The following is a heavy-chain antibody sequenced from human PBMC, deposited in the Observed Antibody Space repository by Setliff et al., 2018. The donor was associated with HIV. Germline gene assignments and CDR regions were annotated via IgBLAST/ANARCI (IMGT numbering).Heavy chain of an antibody. J-gene: IGHJ6*03. CDR2: ISDTGDIV. Sequence: PGGSLRLSCAASGFTFSDYYMSWIRQAPGKGLECISYISDTGDIVYYADSVKGRFTISRDNLNNSLHLQMNSLRADDTAVYYCAREFGAGIRQIVAGEFYYMDVWGKGTTVTVSS. D-gene: IGHD5-12*01. CDR3: AREFGAGIRQIVAGEFYYMDV. V-gene: IGHV3-11*01. CDR1: GFTFSDYY.